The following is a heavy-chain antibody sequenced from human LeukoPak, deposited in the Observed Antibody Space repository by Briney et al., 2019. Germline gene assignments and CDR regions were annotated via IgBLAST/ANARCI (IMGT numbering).Heavy chain of an antibody. V-gene: IGHV3-21*01. D-gene: IGHD6-19*01. CDR3: ARVPVGYQGYSSAWYTDY. J-gene: IGHJ4*02. Sequence: PGGSLRLSCAASGFTFSSYTMMWVRQAPGKGLEYVSSIISISSRIFYADSVRGRFTISRDNAKNSLYLQMNSLRAEDTAVYYCARVPVGYQGYSSAWYTDYWGQGTLVSVSS. CDR2: IISISSRI. CDR1: GFTFSSYT.